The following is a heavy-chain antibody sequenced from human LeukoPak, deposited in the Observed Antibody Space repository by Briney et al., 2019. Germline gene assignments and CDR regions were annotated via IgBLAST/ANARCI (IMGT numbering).Heavy chain of an antibody. CDR1: GGSISSYY. V-gene: IGHV4-59*08. Sequence: SETLSLTCTVSGGSISSYYWSWIRQPPGKGLKWIGNIYYSGYTTYSPSLRSRVTISVDTSKNQFSLKLSSVTAADTAVYYCARFGLGRFIDYWGQGTLVTVSS. J-gene: IGHJ4*02. D-gene: IGHD3/OR15-3a*01. CDR2: IYYSGYT. CDR3: ARFGLGRFIDY.